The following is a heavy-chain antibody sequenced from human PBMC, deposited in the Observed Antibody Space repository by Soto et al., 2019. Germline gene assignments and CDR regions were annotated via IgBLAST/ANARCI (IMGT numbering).Heavy chain of an antibody. CDR1: GFTFSSYG. J-gene: IGHJ3*01. CDR2: ISYDGSNK. V-gene: IGHV3-30*03. D-gene: IGHD6-19*01. CDR3: GRVLKTVGWDNDVFDL. Sequence: PGGSLRLSCAASGFTFSSYGMHWVRQAPGKGLEWVAVISYDGSNKYYADSVKGRFTISRDNSKNTLYLQMDFLAAEDTAVYYCGRVLKTVGWDNDVFDLWGQGTMVTVSS.